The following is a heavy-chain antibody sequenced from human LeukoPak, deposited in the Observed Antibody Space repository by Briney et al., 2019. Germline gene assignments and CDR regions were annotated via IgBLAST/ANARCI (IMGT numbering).Heavy chain of an antibody. CDR2: IWYDGSKK. V-gene: IGHV3-33*01. CDR1: GFTFSTYV. D-gene: IGHD3-10*01. Sequence: PGGSLRLSCAASGFTFSTYVMHWDRQAPGKGLEWVAVIWYDGSKKDYADSVKGRFTISRDNSKNTLYLQMNSLRAGDTAVYYCARAAWFGELSTDDAFDIWGQETVVTVSS. J-gene: IGHJ3*02. CDR3: ARAAWFGELSTDDAFDI.